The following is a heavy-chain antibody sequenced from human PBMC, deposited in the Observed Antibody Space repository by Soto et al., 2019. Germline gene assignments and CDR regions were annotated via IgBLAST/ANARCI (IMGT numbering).Heavy chain of an antibody. CDR3: AKDKWPDCWSGVAGLRGMDV. CDR1: GFTFSSYG. D-gene: IGHD3-3*01. Sequence: QVQLVESGGGVVQPGRSLRLSCAASGFTFSSYGMHWFRQAPGKGLEWVAVISYDGSNKYYADSVKGRFTISRDNSKNTLYLQMNSLRAEDTAVYYCAKDKWPDCWSGVAGLRGMDVWGQGTTVTVSS. V-gene: IGHV3-30*18. J-gene: IGHJ6*02. CDR2: ISYDGSNK.